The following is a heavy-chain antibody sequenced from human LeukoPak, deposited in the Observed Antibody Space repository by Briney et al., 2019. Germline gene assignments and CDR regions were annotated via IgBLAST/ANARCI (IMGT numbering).Heavy chain of an antibody. CDR1: GGSTSSYY. CDR2: IYYSGST. J-gene: IGHJ4*02. V-gene: IGHV4-59*12. Sequence: SETLSLTCTVSGGSTSSYYWSWIRQPPGKGLEWIGYIYYSGSTNYNPSLKSRVTISVDTSKNQFSLKLSSVTAADTAVYYCAREGGPYRPLDYSGQGTLVTVSS. CDR3: AREGGPYRPLDY.